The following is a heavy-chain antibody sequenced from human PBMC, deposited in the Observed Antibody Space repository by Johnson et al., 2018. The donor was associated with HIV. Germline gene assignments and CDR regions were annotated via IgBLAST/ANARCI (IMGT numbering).Heavy chain of an antibody. CDR2: IYSGGST. Sequence: VQLVESGGGVVRPGGSLRLSCAASGFTFSDYYMTWIRQAPGKGLEWVSLIYSGGSTYYADSVKGRFTISRDNSKNTLYLQMNSLRAEDSAVYYCAKTLSPYYYDSSGYYQPFDAFDIWGQGTMVIVS. D-gene: IGHD3-22*01. V-gene: IGHV3-66*02. J-gene: IGHJ3*02. CDR3: AKTLSPYYYDSSGYYQPFDAFDI. CDR1: GFTFSDYY.